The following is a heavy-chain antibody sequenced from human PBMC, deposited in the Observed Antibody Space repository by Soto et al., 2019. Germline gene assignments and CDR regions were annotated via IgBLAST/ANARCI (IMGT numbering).Heavy chain of an antibody. J-gene: IGHJ4*02. CDR3: ARATQTVVAATFDY. Sequence: ETLSLTCTVSGGSISSYYWSWIRQPPGKGLEWIGYIYYSGSTNYNPSLKSRVTISVDTSKNQFSLKLSSVTAADTAVYYCARATQTVVAATFDYWGQGTLVTVSS. D-gene: IGHD2-15*01. V-gene: IGHV4-59*01. CDR1: GGSISSYY. CDR2: IYYSGST.